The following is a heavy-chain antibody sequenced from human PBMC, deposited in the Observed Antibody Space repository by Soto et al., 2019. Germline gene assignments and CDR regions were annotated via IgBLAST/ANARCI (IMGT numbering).Heavy chain of an antibody. V-gene: IGHV2-5*02. CDR3: AHRRGGLWNWFDP. CDR1: GRRISKRKVG. CDR2: IYWDDDK. Sequence: KPGTATRTLALGLDLAGRRISKRKVGVCWIRQPPGKALEWLALIYWDDDKRYSPSLKSRLTITKDTSKNQVVLTMTNMDPVDTATYYCAHRRGGLWNWFDPWGQGTLVTVSS. J-gene: IGHJ5*02. D-gene: IGHD1-26*01.